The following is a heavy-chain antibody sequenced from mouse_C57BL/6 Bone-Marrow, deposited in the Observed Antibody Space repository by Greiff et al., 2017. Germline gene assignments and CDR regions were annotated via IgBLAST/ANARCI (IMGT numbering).Heavy chain of an antibody. CDR2: ISGGSSTI. Sequence: EVKLVESGGGLVKPGGSLKLSCAVSGFTFSDYGMHWVRQAPEKGLEWVAYISGGSSTIYYADTVKGRFTISSDNAKNTLFLQMTSLRSEDTAMYYCARWFAYWGQGTLVTVSA. J-gene: IGHJ3*01. V-gene: IGHV5-17*01. CDR1: GFTFSDYG. CDR3: ARWFAY.